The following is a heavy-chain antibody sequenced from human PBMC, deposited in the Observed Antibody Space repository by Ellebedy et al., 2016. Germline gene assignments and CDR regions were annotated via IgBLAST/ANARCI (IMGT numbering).Heavy chain of an antibody. CDR3: AATSGSYHLDAFDI. D-gene: IGHD1-26*01. Sequence: SETLSLXXTVSGGSISSSSYYWAWIRQPPGKGLEWIGSIYYSGSTYYNPSLKSRVTISVDTSKNQFSLKLSSVTAADTAVYYCAATSGSYHLDAFDIWGQGTMVTVSS. CDR1: GGSISSSSYY. CDR2: IYYSGST. J-gene: IGHJ3*02. V-gene: IGHV4-39*01.